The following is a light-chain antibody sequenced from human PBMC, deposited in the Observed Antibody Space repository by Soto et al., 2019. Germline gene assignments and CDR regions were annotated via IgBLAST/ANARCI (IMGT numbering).Light chain of an antibody. V-gene: IGKV3-15*01. Sequence: EAALTQSPATLSVSPGEGATLSCRASQNVATNLAWYQQRPGQAPRLLIYGASKRAIGLPARFSGSGSGTEFTLTITSLQSEDFAVYYCQQYNNWPQTFGQGTKVEIK. J-gene: IGKJ1*01. CDR2: GAS. CDR1: QNVATN. CDR3: QQYNNWPQT.